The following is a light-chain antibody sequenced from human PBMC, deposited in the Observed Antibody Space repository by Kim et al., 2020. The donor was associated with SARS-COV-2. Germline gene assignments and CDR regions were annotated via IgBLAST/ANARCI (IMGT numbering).Light chain of an antibody. J-gene: IGLJ2*01. CDR2: GKN. V-gene: IGLV3-19*01. CDR3: NSRDSNDNVV. CDR1: SLRSYY. Sequence: SSELTHDPAVSVALGQTVRITCQGDSLRSYYATWYQQKPGQAPILVIYGKNNRPSGIPDRFSGSSSGNTASLTITGTQAGDEADYYCNSRDSNDNVVFGGGTK.